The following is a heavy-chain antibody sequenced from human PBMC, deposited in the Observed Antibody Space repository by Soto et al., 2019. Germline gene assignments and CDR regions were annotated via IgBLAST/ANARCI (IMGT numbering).Heavy chain of an antibody. CDR2: ISSSSSYI. CDR3: ARGSAEAGTAAIDH. V-gene: IGHV3-21*01. J-gene: IGHJ4*02. CDR1: GFTFSNYN. D-gene: IGHD6-19*01. Sequence: EVQLVESGGGLVKPGGSLRLSCAASGFTFSNYNMNWVRQAPGKGLGWVSSISSSSSYIYYADSVKGRFTISRDNAKNSLDLQMNSLRAEDTAVYYCARGSAEAGTAAIDHWGQGTLVTVSS.